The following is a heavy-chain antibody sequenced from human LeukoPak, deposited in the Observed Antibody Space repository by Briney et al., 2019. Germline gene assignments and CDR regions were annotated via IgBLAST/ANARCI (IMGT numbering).Heavy chain of an antibody. D-gene: IGHD1-26*01. CDR3: ARDPYSGAYGDTYYYYMDV. CDR1: GFTVSSNY. CDR2: IYSGGST. J-gene: IGHJ6*03. Sequence: GGSLRLSCAASGFTVSSNYMSWVRQAPGKGLEWVSVIYSGGSTYYADSVKGRFTISRDNSKNTLYLQMNSLRAEDTAVYYCARDPYSGAYGDTYYYYMDVWGKGTTVTISS. V-gene: IGHV3-53*01.